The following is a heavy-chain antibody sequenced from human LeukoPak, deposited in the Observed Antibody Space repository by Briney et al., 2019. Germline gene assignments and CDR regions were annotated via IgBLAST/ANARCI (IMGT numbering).Heavy chain of an antibody. J-gene: IGHJ4*02. CDR3: ATVRFLEWLLFDY. D-gene: IGHD3-3*01. CDR2: IIPIFGTA. Sequence: ASVKVSCKASGGTFSSYAISWVRQAPGQGLEWMGGIIPIFGTANYAQKFQGRVTITADKSTSTAYMELSSLRSEDTAVYYCATVRFLEWLLFDYWGQGTLVTVSS. CDR1: GGTFSSYA. V-gene: IGHV1-69*06.